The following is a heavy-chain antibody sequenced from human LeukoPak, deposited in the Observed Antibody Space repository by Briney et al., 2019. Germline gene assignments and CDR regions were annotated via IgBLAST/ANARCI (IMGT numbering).Heavy chain of an antibody. CDR3: TRLVVTEFDP. Sequence: PGGSLRLSCAASGFTFSGSAMHWVRQASGKGLEWVGRIRSKANSYATAYAASVKGRFTISRDDSKNTAYLQMNSLKTEDTAVYYCTRLVVTEFDPWGQGTLVTVSS. CDR2: IRSKANSYAT. D-gene: IGHD2-21*02. V-gene: IGHV3-73*01. CDR1: GFTFSGSA. J-gene: IGHJ5*02.